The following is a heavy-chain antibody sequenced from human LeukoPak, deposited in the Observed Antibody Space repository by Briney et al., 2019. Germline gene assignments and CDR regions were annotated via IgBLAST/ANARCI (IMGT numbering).Heavy chain of an antibody. CDR3: ARTPGFYGSGSYFDY. Sequence: SETLSLTCTVSGGSISSSSYYWGWIRQPPGKGLEWIGSIYYSGSTYYNPSLKSRVTISVDTSKNQFSLKLSSVTAADTAVYYCARTPGFYGSGSYFDYWGQETLVTVSS. CDR2: IYYSGST. J-gene: IGHJ4*02. CDR1: GGSISSSSYY. D-gene: IGHD3-10*01. V-gene: IGHV4-39*07.